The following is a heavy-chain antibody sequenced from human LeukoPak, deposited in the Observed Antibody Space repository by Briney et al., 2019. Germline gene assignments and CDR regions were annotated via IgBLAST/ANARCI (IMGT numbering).Heavy chain of an antibody. CDR3: ARDRDGYNAFDI. CDR1: GFTFSSYG. V-gene: IGHV3-33*01. Sequence: GGSLRLSCAASGFTFSSYGMHWVRQAPGKGLEWVAVIWYDGSNKYYADSVKGRFTISRDNSKNTLYLQMNSLRAEDTAVYYCARDRDGYNAFDIWGQGTMVTVSS. J-gene: IGHJ3*02. CDR2: IWYDGSNK. D-gene: IGHD5-12*01.